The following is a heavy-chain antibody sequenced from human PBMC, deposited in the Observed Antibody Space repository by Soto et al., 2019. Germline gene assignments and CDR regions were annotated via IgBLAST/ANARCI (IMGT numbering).Heavy chain of an antibody. CDR2: INHSGST. D-gene: IGHD3-10*01. V-gene: IGHV4-34*01. Sequence: PSETLSLTCTVYGGSFSDYSWSWIRQPPGKGLEWIGEINHSGSTNYSPSLKSRVTISVDTSKNQFSLNLSSVTAADTAVYYCAREMPGSGMHCWGQGTLVTVSS. CDR3: AREMPGSGMHC. CDR1: GGSFSDYS. J-gene: IGHJ4*02.